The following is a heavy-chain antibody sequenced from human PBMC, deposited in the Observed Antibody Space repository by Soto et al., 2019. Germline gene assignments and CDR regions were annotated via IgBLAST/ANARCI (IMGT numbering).Heavy chain of an antibody. CDR2: IDPSDSFT. CDR3: TRHGCGGDCSPYYFDY. V-gene: IGHV5-10-1*01. CDR1: GYIFSYNW. D-gene: IGHD2-21*02. J-gene: IGHJ4*02. Sequence: PGESLKISCQGSGYIFSYNWITWVRQLPGKGLEWMGTIDPSDSFTNYSPSFEGHVTKSVDKTINTAYLEWRSLKASDTALYYCTRHGCGGDCSPYYFDYWGQGALVTVSS.